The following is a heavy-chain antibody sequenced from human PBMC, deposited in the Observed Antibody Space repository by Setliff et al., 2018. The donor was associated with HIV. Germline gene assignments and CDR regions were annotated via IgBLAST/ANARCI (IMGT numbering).Heavy chain of an antibody. D-gene: IGHD3-16*01. V-gene: IGHV5-51*01. CDR1: GYSFTSYW. CDR3: ARLGDPEGVRAFDI. J-gene: IGHJ3*02. CDR2: IYPGDSDT. Sequence: LGESLKISCKGSGYSFTSYWIGWVRQMPGRGLEWMGIIYPGDSDTRYSPSFQGQATISADKSISTAYLQWSSLKASDTAMYYCARLGDPEGVRAFDIWGQGTMVTVSS.